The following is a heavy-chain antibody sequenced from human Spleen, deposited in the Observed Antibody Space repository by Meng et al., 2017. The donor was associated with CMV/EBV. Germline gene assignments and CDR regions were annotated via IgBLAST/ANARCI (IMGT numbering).Heavy chain of an antibody. CDR2: IYHSGST. V-gene: IGHV4-4*02. CDR1: SGSINANNW. Sequence: VSSGSINANNWWMWVRQPPGQTLEWIGEIYHSGSTNYNPSLESRVSLSVDKSKNQCSLTLNSVTAADTAVYYCARDRLAGSFSGWDYWGPGILVTVSS. J-gene: IGHJ4*01. D-gene: IGHD6-19*01. CDR3: ARDRLAGSFSGWDY.